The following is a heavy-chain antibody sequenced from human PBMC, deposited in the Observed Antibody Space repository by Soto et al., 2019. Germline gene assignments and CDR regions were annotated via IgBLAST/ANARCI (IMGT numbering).Heavy chain of an antibody. D-gene: IGHD6-6*01. CDR3: AKRSSSSTFVY. CDR2: ISGSDDST. Sequence: EVQLLESGGGLVQPGESLRLSCAASGFTFSSYAMSWVRQAPGKGLEWVSGISGSDDSTYYADSVKGRFTISRDNPKNTLYLQMNSLRAEDTAVYYWAKRSSSSTFVYWGQGTLVTVSS. V-gene: IGHV3-23*01. CDR1: GFTFSSYA. J-gene: IGHJ4*02.